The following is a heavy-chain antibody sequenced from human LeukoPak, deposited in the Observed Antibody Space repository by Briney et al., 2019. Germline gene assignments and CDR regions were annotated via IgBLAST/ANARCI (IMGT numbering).Heavy chain of an antibody. Sequence: GASVKVSCTASGYTFTSYGIAWVRQAPGQGLQWMGWISANNGDKSYSQKLQGRVTMTTDTSTNTAYMELRRLTSDDTAVYYCARDPPGLTLGSPGDYWGQGTLVIVSS. J-gene: IGHJ4*02. V-gene: IGHV1-18*01. D-gene: IGHD3-16*01. CDR2: ISANNGDK. CDR1: GYTFTSYG. CDR3: ARDPPGLTLGSPGDY.